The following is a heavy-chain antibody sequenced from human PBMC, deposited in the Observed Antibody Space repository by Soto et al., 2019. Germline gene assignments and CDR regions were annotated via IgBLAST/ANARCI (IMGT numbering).Heavy chain of an antibody. V-gene: IGHV3-23*01. D-gene: IGHD6-6*01. CDR1: KFTFSTYA. J-gene: IGHJ4*02. CDR2: ISGSGDNT. CDR3: TKSSGGSSSVGMDY. Sequence: EVQLLESGGGLVQRGGSLRLSCAASKFTFSTYAMTWVRQAPGKGLEWVSDISGSGDNTYYADSVKGRFTISRDNSRDTLSLQMTALRTEDSSIYYCTKSSGGSSSVGMDYWGQGTRVTVSS.